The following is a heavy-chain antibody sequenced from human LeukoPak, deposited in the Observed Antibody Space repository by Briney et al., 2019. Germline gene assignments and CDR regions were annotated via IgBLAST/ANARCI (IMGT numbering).Heavy chain of an antibody. CDR2: IYSSGST. J-gene: IGHJ4*02. CDR1: GGSINSYY. Sequence: PSETLSLTCTVSGGSINSYYWSWIRQPPGKGLEWIGYIYSSGSTTYNPSLKSRVTISVDTSKNQFSLRLSSVTAADTAVYYCARVRYGDYVVDYWGQGTLVTVSS. CDR3: ARVRYGDYVVDY. V-gene: IGHV4-59*01. D-gene: IGHD4-17*01.